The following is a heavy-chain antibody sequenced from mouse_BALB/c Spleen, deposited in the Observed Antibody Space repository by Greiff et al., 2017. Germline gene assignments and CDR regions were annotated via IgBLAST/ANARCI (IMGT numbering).Heavy chain of an antibody. J-gene: IGHJ4*01. CDR1: GFSLTSYG. V-gene: IGHV2-9*02. CDR3: ARTIYYGYDDPYYYAMDY. Sequence: VQLQQSGPGLVAPSQSLSITCTVSGFSLTSYGVHWVRQPPGKGLEWLGVIWAGGSTNYNSALMSRLSISKDNSKSQVFLKMNSLQTDDTAMYYCARTIYYGYDDPYYYAMDYWGQGTSVTVSS. D-gene: IGHD2-2*01. CDR2: IWAGGST.